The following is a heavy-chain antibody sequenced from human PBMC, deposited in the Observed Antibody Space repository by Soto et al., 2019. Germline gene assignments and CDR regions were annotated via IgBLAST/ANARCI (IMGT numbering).Heavy chain of an antibody. CDR1: GYSFTSYW. Sequence: GESLKISCKGSGYSFTSYWISWVRQMPGKGLEWMGRIDPSDSYTNYSPSFQGHVTISADKSISTAYLQWSGLKASDTAMYYCARLGSGNYYMVYWGQGTLVTVSS. V-gene: IGHV5-10-1*01. CDR3: ARLGSGNYYMVY. D-gene: IGHD3-10*01. CDR2: IDPSDSYT. J-gene: IGHJ4*02.